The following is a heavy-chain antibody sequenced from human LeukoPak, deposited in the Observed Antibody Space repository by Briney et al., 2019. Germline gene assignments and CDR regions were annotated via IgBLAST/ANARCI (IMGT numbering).Heavy chain of an antibody. CDR3: ARASGSYYIFDY. D-gene: IGHD1-26*01. Sequence: ETLSLTCTVSGGSMSNSSYYWGWIRQPPGKGLEWIGSIYYTGSTYYNPSFKSRITISVDTSKNQFSLKVISVTAADTAVYFCARASGSYYIFDYWGQGTLVTVSS. CDR2: IYYTGST. CDR1: GGSMSNSSYY. J-gene: IGHJ4*02. V-gene: IGHV4-39*01.